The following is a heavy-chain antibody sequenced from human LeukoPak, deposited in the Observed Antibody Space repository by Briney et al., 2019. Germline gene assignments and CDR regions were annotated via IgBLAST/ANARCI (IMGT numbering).Heavy chain of an antibody. CDR2: IIPIFGTA. D-gene: IGHD4-17*01. J-gene: IGHJ6*03. V-gene: IGHV1-69*13. CDR3: ASLAEGYGDYYYYYMDV. CDR1: GGTFSSYA. Sequence: ASLKVSCKASGGTFSSYAISWVRQAPGQGLEWMGGIIPIFGTANYAQQFQGRVTVTADESTSTAYMELSSLRSEDTAVYYCASLAEGYGDYYYYYMDVWGKGTTVTVSS.